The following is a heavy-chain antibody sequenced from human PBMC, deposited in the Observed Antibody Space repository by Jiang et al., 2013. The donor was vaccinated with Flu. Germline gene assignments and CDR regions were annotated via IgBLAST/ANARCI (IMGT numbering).Heavy chain of an antibody. V-gene: IGHV5-10-1*01. CDR1: GYSFTSYW. Sequence: GAEVKKPGESLKISCKGSGYSFTSYWISWVRQMPGKGLEWMGRIDPSDSYTNYSPSFQGHVTISADKSISTAYLQWSSLKASDTAMYYCARLLLVEMATINHWYFDLWGRGTLVTVSS. CDR2: IDPSDSYT. CDR3: ARLLLVEMATINHWYFDL. J-gene: IGHJ2*01. D-gene: IGHD5-24*01.